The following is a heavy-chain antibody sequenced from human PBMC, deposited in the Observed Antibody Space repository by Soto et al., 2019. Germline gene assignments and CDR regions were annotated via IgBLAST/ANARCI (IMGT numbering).Heavy chain of an antibody. D-gene: IGHD6-19*01. J-gene: IGHJ4*02. CDR3: ARHRGQWPPLTYFDY. Sequence: GESLKISCKGSGYSFTSYWIGWVRQMPGKGLEWMGIIYPGDSDTRYSPSFQGQVTISADKSISTAYLQWSSLKASDTAMYYCARHRGQWPPLTYFDYWGQGTLVTVSS. CDR1: GYSFTSYW. V-gene: IGHV5-51*01. CDR2: IYPGDSDT.